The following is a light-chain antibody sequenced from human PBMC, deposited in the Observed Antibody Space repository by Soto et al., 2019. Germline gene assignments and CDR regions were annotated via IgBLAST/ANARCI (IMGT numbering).Light chain of an antibody. CDR1: QSVSGNY. J-gene: IGKJ1*01. CDR3: QHYGRAPWT. Sequence: EIVLTQSPGTLSLSPGERATVSCWASQSVSGNYLAWHQQKPGQAPRVLIYAVSKRAPGIPDRFSGSGSGTDVTLTINRLEPEDFAVYYCQHYGRAPWTFGQGTKVEF. V-gene: IGKV3-20*01. CDR2: AVS.